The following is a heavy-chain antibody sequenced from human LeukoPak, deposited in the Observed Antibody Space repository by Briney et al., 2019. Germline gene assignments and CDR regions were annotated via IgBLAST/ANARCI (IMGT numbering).Heavy chain of an antibody. J-gene: IGHJ3*02. V-gene: IGHV1-24*01. CDR3: ATYRPRWELRAFDI. D-gene: IGHD1-26*01. Sequence: KFQGRVTMTEDTSTDTAYMELSSLRSEDTAVYYCATYRPRWELRAFDIWGQGTMVTVSS.